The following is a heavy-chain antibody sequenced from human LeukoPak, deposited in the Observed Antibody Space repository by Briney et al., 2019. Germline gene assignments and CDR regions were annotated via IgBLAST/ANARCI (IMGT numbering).Heavy chain of an antibody. J-gene: IGHJ3*02. CDR1: GFTFSSYW. CDR2: INSDGRMT. Sequence: GGSLRLSCAASGFTFSSYWMDWVRKAQGKGLVWASGINSDGRMTRYAESVKGRFTISRDNAKNTLYLQMNSLRAEDTSVYYCARVGSTDGPHAFDIWGQGTMVTVSS. CDR3: ARVGSTDGPHAFDI. D-gene: IGHD2-21*02. V-gene: IGHV3-74*01.